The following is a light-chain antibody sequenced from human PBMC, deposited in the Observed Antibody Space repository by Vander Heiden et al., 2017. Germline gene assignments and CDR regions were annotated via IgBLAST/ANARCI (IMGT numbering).Light chain of an antibody. Sequence: QSVLTQPPSASGTPGQRVTISCSGSSSNSGSKTVNWYQQPHGTGTNISTCSNNQRPSGVPDRFSGSKSGTSASLAISGLQSEDEADYYCAAWDDSLNGPNVVFGGGTKLTVL. CDR3: AAWDDSLNGPNVV. CDR2: SNN. CDR1: SSNSGSKT. V-gene: IGLV1-44*01. J-gene: IGLJ2*01.